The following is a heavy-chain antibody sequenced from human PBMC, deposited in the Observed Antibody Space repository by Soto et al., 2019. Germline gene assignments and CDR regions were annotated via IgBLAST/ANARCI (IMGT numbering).Heavy chain of an antibody. Sequence: ASVKVSCKVSGYTLTELSMHWVRQAPGKGLEWMGGFDPDNGETIYAQKFQGRVTMTADTSTSTAYMELRSLRSDDTAVYYCARDRGSGSYFVDPWGQGTLVTAPQ. D-gene: IGHD1-26*01. J-gene: IGHJ5*02. CDR2: FDPDNGET. CDR1: GYTLTELS. V-gene: IGHV1-24*01. CDR3: ARDRGSGSYFVDP.